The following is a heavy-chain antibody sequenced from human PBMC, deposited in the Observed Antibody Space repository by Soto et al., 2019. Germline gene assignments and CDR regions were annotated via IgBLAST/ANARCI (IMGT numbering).Heavy chain of an antibody. CDR2: IYHSGRT. J-gene: IGHJ5*02. D-gene: IGHD6-13*01. V-gene: IGHV4-38-2*01. Sequence: PSETLSLTCAVSGYSISSGYYWGWIRQPPGKGLEWIGSIYHSGRTYYNPSLKSRVTISVDTSRSQFSLKLNSVTAADTAVYYCAKVSSTWYNWFDPWGQGTLVTVS. CDR1: GYSISSGYY. CDR3: AKVSSTWYNWFDP.